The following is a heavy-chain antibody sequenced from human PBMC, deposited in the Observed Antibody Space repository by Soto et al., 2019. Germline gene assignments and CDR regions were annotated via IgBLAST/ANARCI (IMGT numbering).Heavy chain of an antibody. J-gene: IGHJ4*02. CDR3: ARTTVVSGTPDFDY. D-gene: IGHD4-4*01. CDR1: GFTFSSFA. V-gene: IGHV3-30-3*01. Sequence: GGSLRLSCVASGFTFSSFAMHWVRQAPGKGLEWVAVISYDDGDNKYYADSVKGRFTISRDNSKNTLYLQMNSLRPEDTAVYYCARTTVVSGTPDFDYWGQGTLVTVSP. CDR2: ISYDDGDNK.